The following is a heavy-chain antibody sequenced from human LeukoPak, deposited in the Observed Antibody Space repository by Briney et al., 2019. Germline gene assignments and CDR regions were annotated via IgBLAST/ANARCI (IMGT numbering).Heavy chain of an antibody. Sequence: PSETLSPTCTVSGGSISSYYWSWIRQPPGKGLEWIGYIYYSASTNYNPSLKSRVTISLDTSKNQFSLKVSSVTAADTAVYYCARGLVGFDYWGQGTLVTVSS. CDR1: GGSISSYY. CDR3: ARGLVGFDY. D-gene: IGHD1-26*01. CDR2: IYYSAST. J-gene: IGHJ4*02. V-gene: IGHV4-59*01.